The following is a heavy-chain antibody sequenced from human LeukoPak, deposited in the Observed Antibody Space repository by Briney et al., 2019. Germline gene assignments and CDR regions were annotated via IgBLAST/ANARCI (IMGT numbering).Heavy chain of an antibody. D-gene: IGHD3-3*01. CDR3: ARVPRFSAIFG. J-gene: IGHJ6*02. CDR1: GFTFSSYG. Sequence: GGSLRLSCAASGFTFSSYGMHWVRQAPGKGLEWISYISSSGSPIYYADSVKGRFTIARDNAKNSLFLQMNSLRAEDTAVYYCARVPRFSAIFGWGQGTTVTVSS. CDR2: ISSSGSPI. V-gene: IGHV3-48*01.